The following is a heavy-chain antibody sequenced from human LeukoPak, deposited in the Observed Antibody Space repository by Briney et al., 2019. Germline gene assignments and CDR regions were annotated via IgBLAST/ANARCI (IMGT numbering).Heavy chain of an antibody. CDR2: IKQDGSEK. Sequence: PGGSLRLSCAASGFTFSSYWMSWVRQAPGKGLEWGANIKQDGSEKYYVDSVTGRFTISRDNSRNTLYLQLNSLRAEDTAIYSCAKPISGGLAVSADWFDPWGQGTLVTVSS. D-gene: IGHD6-19*01. CDR1: GFTFSSYW. J-gene: IGHJ5*02. V-gene: IGHV3-7*05. CDR3: AKPISGGLAVSADWFDP.